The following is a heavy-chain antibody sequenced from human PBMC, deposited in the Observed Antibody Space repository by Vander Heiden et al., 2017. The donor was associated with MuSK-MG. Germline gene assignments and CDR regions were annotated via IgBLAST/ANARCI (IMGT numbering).Heavy chain of an antibody. D-gene: IGHD4-17*01. Sequence: QVQLQESGPGLVQPSPTLSLTCTVSGGSLSSGSYYWGWSRQPTGKGLEWIGRIYTSGSTNYNPSLKSRVTMSVDTAKNQFSLKLSSVTAADTAVYYCARAADDYYYYYYDMDVWGKGTTVTVSS. J-gene: IGHJ6*03. CDR1: GGSLSSGSYY. V-gene: IGHV4-61*02. CDR2: IYTSGST. CDR3: ARAADDYYYYYYDMDV.